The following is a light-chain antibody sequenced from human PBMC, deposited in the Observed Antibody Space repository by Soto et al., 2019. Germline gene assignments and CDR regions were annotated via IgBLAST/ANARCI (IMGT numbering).Light chain of an antibody. CDR2: WAS. Sequence: DIVMTQSPDSLAVSLGERATINCKSSLSVLYSSNNKDYLAWYQQKPGQPPKLLIYWASTRQFGVPDRFSGSGSGTDFTLTISSLQAEDVAVYYCQQYYSTPRTFGQGTRVDIK. CDR1: LSVLYSSNNKDY. V-gene: IGKV4-1*01. J-gene: IGKJ1*01. CDR3: QQYYSTPRT.